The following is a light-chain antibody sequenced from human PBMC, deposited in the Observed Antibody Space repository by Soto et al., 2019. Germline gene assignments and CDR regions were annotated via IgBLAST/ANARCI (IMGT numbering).Light chain of an antibody. CDR2: GAS. J-gene: IGKJ1*01. CDR3: QQYGSSGT. Sequence: EIVLTQSPGTLSLSPGERATLSCRASQSVSNNYLAWYQQKHGQAPRLLIYGASNRATGIPDRFSGSWSGTDFTLTISRLEPEDFAVYYCQQYGSSGTFGQGTKVEIK. CDR1: QSVSNNY. V-gene: IGKV3-20*01.